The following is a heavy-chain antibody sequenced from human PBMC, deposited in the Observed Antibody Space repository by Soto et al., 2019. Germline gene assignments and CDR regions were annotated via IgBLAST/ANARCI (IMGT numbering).Heavy chain of an antibody. V-gene: IGHV3-33*01. Sequence: ESGGGVVQPGRSLRLSCAASGFTFSRYGMHWVRQAPGKGLEWVAVIWYDGSNKYYADSVKGRFTISRDNSKNTLYLQMNSLRAEDTAVYYCARKGGHEDPFDYWGQGTLVTVAS. CDR2: IWYDGSNK. CDR3: ARKGGHEDPFDY. J-gene: IGHJ4*02. D-gene: IGHD2-15*01. CDR1: GFTFSRYG.